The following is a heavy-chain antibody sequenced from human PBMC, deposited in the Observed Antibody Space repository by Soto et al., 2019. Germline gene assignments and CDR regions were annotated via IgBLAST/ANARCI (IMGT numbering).Heavy chain of an antibody. V-gene: IGHV1-46*03. CDR2: INPSGGST. CDR1: GYTFTSYY. Sequence: GASVKVSCKASGYTFTSYYMHWVRQAPGQGLEWMGIINPSGGSTSYAQEFQGRVTMTRDTSTSTVYMELSSLRSEDTAVYYCARGSRVCSSTSCYRSWFDYWGQGTLVTVSS. CDR3: ARGSRVCSSTSCYRSWFDY. D-gene: IGHD2-2*01. J-gene: IGHJ4*02.